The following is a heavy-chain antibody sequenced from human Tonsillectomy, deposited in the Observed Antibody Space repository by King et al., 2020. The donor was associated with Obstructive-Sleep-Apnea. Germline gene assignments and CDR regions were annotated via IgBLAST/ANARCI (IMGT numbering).Heavy chain of an antibody. CDR1: GFAFSSYG. V-gene: IGHV3-30*02. CDR3: AKGVHSSSWS. CDR2: IRYDGSEI. D-gene: IGHD6-13*01. J-gene: IGHJ5*02. Sequence: VQLVESGGGVVQPGGSLRLSCAASGFAFSSYGMHWVRQAPNKGLEGVTFIRYDGSEIFYADSVKGRFTISRDNSKKTLYLQMNSLRPEDTAVYYCAKGVHSSSWSWGQGTLVIVSS.